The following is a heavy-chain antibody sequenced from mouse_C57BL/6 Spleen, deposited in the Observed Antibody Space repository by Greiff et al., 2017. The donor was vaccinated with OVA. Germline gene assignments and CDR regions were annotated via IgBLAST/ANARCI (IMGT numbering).Heavy chain of an antibody. J-gene: IGHJ4*01. CDR1: GYAFSSSW. CDR2: IYPGDGDT. Sequence: QVQLQQSGPELVKPGASVKISCKASGYAFSSSWMNWVKQRPGKGLEWIGRIYPGDGDTNYNGKFKGKATLTADKSSSTAYMQLSSLTSEDSAVYFCARGTGLEGYAMDYWGQGTSVTVSS. CDR3: ARGTGLEGYAMDY. D-gene: IGHD2-2*01. V-gene: IGHV1-82*01.